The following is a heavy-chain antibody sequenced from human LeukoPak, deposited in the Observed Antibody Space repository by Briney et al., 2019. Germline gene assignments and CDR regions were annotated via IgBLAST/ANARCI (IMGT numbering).Heavy chain of an antibody. CDR2: IKQDGSEK. J-gene: IGHJ3*02. V-gene: IGHV3-7*01. D-gene: IGHD6-19*01. CDR3: ARGGSHLAVAGIDAFDI. CDR1: GFTFSSYW. Sequence: GGSLRLSCAASGFTFSSYWMSWVRQAPGKGLEWVANIKQDGSEKYYVDSVKGRFTISRDDAKNSLYLQMNSLRAEDTAVYYCARGGSHLAVAGIDAFDIWGQGTMVTVSS.